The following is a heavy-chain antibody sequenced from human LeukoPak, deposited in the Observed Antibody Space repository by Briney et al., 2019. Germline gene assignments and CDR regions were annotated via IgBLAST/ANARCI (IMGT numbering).Heavy chain of an antibody. CDR2: ISGSDGST. Sequence: PGGSLRLSCATSGFSFSSYAMSWVRQAPGEGLEWVSVISGSDGSTYYADSVKGRFTISRDNSRNTLYVQMNSLTAEDTAVYYCAKDLRGWEYFIAVAGTNADYWGQGTLVTVSS. CDR1: GFSFSSYA. J-gene: IGHJ4*02. V-gene: IGHV3-23*01. D-gene: IGHD6-19*01. CDR3: AKDLRGWEYFIAVAGTNADY.